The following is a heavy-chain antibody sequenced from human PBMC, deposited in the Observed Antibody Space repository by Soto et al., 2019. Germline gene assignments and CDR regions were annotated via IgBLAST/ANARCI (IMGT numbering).Heavy chain of an antibody. CDR1: GGTFSTYA. D-gene: IGHD1-1*01. J-gene: IGHJ5*02. Sequence: QVQLVQSGAEVKIPGSSVTVSCKASGGTFSTYAINWVRQAPGQGLEWVGMIIPLYDRRPYAQKLQGRATITADDVTTASTLKLSGRTYEHTPRYFCARDAGGWNSGKVDRSGQRPQVHISS. CDR3: ARDAGGWNSGKVDR. CDR2: IIPLYDRR. V-gene: IGHV1-69*18.